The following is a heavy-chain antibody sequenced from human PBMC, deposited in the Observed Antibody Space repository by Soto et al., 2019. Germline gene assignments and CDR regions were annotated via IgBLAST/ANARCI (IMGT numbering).Heavy chain of an antibody. Sequence: EVQLVESGGGLVQPGGSLRLSCAASAFTFSTNSMNWVRQAPGKGREWVSYISWSGITIFYADSVRGRFNISRDTAKNSLYQQMNSLRAEDTAVYYCARDPWTDSGEYAAWFDSWGQGNLGTVSS. CDR1: AFTFSTNS. CDR2: ISWSGITI. V-gene: IGHV3-48*01. D-gene: IGHD4-17*01. CDR3: ARDPWTDSGEYAAWFDS. J-gene: IGHJ5*01.